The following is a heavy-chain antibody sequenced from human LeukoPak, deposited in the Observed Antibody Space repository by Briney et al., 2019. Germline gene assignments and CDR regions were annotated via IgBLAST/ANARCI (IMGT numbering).Heavy chain of an antibody. J-gene: IGHJ4*02. D-gene: IGHD6-19*01. CDR3: ARVAVAGISFDY. V-gene: IGHV4-34*01. CDR1: GGSFSGYY. Sequence: SETLSLTCAVYGGSFSGYYWSWIRQPPGKGLEWIGTIYYSGSTYYNPSLKSRVTISVDTSKNQFSLKLSSVTAADTAVYYCARVAVAGISFDYWGQGTLVTVSS. CDR2: IYYSGST.